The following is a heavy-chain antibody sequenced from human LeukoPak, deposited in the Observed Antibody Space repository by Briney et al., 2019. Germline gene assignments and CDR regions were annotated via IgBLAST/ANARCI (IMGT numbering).Heavy chain of an antibody. CDR3: GRDPNGDYVGAFDF. CDR1: GFTFSSYA. V-gene: IGHV3-23*01. J-gene: IGHJ3*01. CDR2: IRGSGDGT. Sequence: PGGSLRLSCVGSGFTFSSYAMTWVRQAPGQGLEWVSSIRGSGDGTSYADSVKGRFTMPRDNSKNTLYLQMDSLRAEDTAMYYCGRDPNGDYVGAFDFWGQGTLVTVSS. D-gene: IGHD4-17*01.